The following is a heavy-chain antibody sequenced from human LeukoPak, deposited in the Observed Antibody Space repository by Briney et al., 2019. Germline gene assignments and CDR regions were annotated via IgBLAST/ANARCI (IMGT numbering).Heavy chain of an antibody. CDR2: ISSGSTHL. CDR3: ARDPKVPDYYDGTGYYEPIDAFDV. CDR1: GFPLSKHS. V-gene: IGHV3-21*01. Sequence: PGGSLRLSCAASGFPLSKHSMTWVRQAPGKGLEWIACISSGSTHLFYADSVRGRFIISRDNAKRSLYLQMNSLRAEDTAVYFCARDPKVPDYYDGTGYYEPIDAFDVWGQGTMVTVSS. D-gene: IGHD3-22*01. J-gene: IGHJ3*01.